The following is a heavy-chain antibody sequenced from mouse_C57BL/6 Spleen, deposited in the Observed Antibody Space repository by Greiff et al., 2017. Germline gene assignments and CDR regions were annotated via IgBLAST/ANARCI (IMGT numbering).Heavy chain of an antibody. CDR3: ARAAQGYYAMDY. D-gene: IGHD3-2*02. J-gene: IGHJ4*01. V-gene: IGHV1-80*01. CDR1: GYAFSSYW. Sequence: VQLQQSGAELVKSGASVKISCKASGYAFSSYWMNWVKQRPGKGLEWIGQIYPGDGDTNYNGKFKGKATLTAEKSSSTAYMQLSSLTSDDSAVYFCARAAQGYYAMDYWGQGTSVTVSS. CDR2: IYPGDGDT.